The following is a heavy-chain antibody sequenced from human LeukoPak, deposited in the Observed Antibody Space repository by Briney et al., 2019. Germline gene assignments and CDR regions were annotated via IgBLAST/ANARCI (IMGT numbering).Heavy chain of an antibody. CDR3: AREVGATGFPKNADY. CDR1: GFTFSSYA. CDR2: ISYDGSNK. J-gene: IGHJ4*02. D-gene: IGHD1-26*01. V-gene: IGHV3-30-3*01. Sequence: GGSLRLSCAASGFTFSSYAMHWVRQAPGKGLEWVAVISYDGSNKYYADSVKGRFTISRDNSKNTLYLQMNSLRAEDTAVYYCAREVGATGFPKNADYWGQGTLVTVSS.